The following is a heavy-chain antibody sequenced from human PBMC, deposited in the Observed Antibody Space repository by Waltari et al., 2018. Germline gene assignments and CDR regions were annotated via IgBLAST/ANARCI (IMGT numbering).Heavy chain of an antibody. V-gene: IGHV1-69*05. CDR1: GGTFSSYA. J-gene: IGHJ6*02. D-gene: IGHD3-22*01. Sequence: QVQLVQSGAEVKKPGSSVKVSCKASGGTFSSYAISWVRQAPGQGLEWMGGINTIVGTANYAQKFQGRVTSTTDESTSTADMELSSLRSEDTAVDYCARYPQTDSSGYMGPYYGMDVWGQGTKVTVSS. CDR2: INTIVGTA. CDR3: ARYPQTDSSGYMGPYYGMDV.